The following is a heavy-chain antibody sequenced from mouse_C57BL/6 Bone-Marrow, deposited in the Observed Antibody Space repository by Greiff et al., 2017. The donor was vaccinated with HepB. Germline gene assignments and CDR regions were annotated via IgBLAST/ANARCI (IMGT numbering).Heavy chain of an antibody. CDR2: IRSKSNNYAT. V-gene: IGHV10-1*01. CDR3: VRGYDGYHYAMDY. D-gene: IGHD2-3*01. J-gene: IGHJ4*01. CDR1: GFSFNTYA. Sequence: EVQRVESGGGLVQPKGSLKLSCAASGFSFNTYAMNWVRQAPGKGLEWVARIRSKSNNYATYYADSVKDRFTISRADSESMLYLQMNNLKTEDTAMYYCVRGYDGYHYAMDYWGQGTSVTVSS.